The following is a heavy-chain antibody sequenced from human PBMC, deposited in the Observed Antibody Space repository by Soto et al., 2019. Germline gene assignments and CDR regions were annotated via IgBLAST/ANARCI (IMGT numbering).Heavy chain of an antibody. CDR2: ISSSSSTI. D-gene: IGHD2-15*01. CDR1: GFTFSSYS. CDR3: ARDFGYCSGGSCRGAFDI. V-gene: IGHV3-48*01. J-gene: IGHJ3*02. Sequence: GGSLRLSCAASGFTFSSYSMNWVRQAPGKGLEWVSYISSSSSTIYYADSVKGRFTISRDNAKNSLYLQMNSLRAEDTAVYYCARDFGYCSGGSCRGAFDIWGQGTMVTVSS.